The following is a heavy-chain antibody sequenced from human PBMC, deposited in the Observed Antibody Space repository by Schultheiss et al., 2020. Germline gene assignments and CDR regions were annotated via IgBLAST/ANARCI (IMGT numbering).Heavy chain of an antibody. D-gene: IGHD3-16*01. J-gene: IGHJ6*02. V-gene: IGHV3-23*01. CDR1: GFTFSSYW. CDR2: ISGSGGST. CDR3: AKDRGGYYSYGMDV. Sequence: GGSLRLSCAASGFTFSSYWMHWVRQVPGKGLEWVSAISGSGGSTYYADSVKGRFTISRDNAKNTLYLQMSSLRAEDTAVYYCAKDRGGYYSYGMDVWGQGTTVTVAS.